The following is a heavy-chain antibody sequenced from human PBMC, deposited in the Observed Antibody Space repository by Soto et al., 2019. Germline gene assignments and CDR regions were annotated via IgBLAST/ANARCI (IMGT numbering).Heavy chain of an antibody. CDR1: GGSISSSRYY. CDR2: IYYSGST. J-gene: IGHJ4*02. V-gene: IGHV4-39*01. CDR3: ARLGPVGAFDY. Sequence: QLQLQESGPGLVKPSETLSLTCTVSGGSISSSRYYWGWIRQPPGKGLEWIGSIYYSGSTYYNPSLKSRVTIPVDTYKTQFSRKLGSVTAADTAVYDCARLGPVGAFDYWGQGTLIPVSS. D-gene: IGHD3-16*01.